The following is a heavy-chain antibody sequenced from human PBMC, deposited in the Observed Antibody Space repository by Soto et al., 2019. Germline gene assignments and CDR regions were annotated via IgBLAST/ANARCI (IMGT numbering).Heavy chain of an antibody. Sequence: GSLRLSCAASGFPFDAYVMHWVRQGPGKGLEWVSLITWDGGSTYCADSVKGRFTISRDNSENSLYLQMNSLRPEDTALYYCAKGNYYDSSGYYYFDYWGQGTLVTVSS. D-gene: IGHD3-22*01. V-gene: IGHV3-43*01. CDR1: GFPFDAYV. J-gene: IGHJ4*02. CDR2: ITWDGGST. CDR3: AKGNYYDSSGYYYFDY.